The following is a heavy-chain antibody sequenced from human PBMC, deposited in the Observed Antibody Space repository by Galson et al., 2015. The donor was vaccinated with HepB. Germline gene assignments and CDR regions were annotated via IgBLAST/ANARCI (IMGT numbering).Heavy chain of an antibody. Sequence: SLRLSCAASGFTFSSYSMNWVRQAPGKGLEWVSSISSSSSYIYYADSVKGRFTISRDNAKNSLYLQMNSLRAEDTAVYYCAREHLPKIAAAANDYWGQGTLVTVSS. CDR3: AREHLPKIAAAANDY. V-gene: IGHV3-21*01. D-gene: IGHD6-13*01. J-gene: IGHJ4*02. CDR1: GFTFSSYS. CDR2: ISSSSSYI.